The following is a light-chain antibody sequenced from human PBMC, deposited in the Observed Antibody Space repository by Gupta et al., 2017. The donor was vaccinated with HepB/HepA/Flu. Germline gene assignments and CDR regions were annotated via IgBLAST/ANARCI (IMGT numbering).Light chain of an antibody. CDR3: SSYTSASTVV. J-gene: IGLJ2*01. V-gene: IGLV2-18*02. Sequence: QSALTQPPSVSGSPGQSVPISCTGSSSDIGSYDRVSWYQQPPGTAPKLRIYEVSSRPSGVPDRFSGSKSGNTASLTISGLQAEDEGDYYCSSYTSASTVVFGGGTKLTV. CDR1: SSDIGSYDR. CDR2: EVS.